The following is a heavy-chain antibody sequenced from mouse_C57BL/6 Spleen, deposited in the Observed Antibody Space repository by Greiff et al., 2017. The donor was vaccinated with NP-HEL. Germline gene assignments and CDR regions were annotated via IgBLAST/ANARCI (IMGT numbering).Heavy chain of an antibody. CDR1: GYTFTDYY. J-gene: IGHJ4*01. CDR2: INPNNGGT. D-gene: IGHD6-2*01. V-gene: IGHV1-26*01. CDR3: ARPGSLYYYAMDY. Sequence: EVQLQQSGPELVKPGASVKISCKASGYTFTDYYMNWVKQSHGKSLEWIGDINPNNGGTSYNQKFKGKATLTVDKSSSTAYMELRSLTSEDSAVYYCARPGSLYYYAMDYWGQGTSVTVSS.